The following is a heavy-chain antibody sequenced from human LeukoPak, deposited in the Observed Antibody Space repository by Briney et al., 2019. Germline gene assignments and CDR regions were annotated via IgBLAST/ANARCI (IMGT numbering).Heavy chain of an antibody. D-gene: IGHD2-15*01. Sequence: PGGSLRLSCVDSGFTFSSYSMKWVRQAPGKELEWVSSVSSSNSYIYYADSSKGRFTISRDNAKNSLYLHLNSLRAEDTAVYSFAGAGKGYCGGGGGYGGGYFDYWGQGILVTVSS. CDR3: AGAGKGYCGGGGGYGGGYFDY. J-gene: IGHJ4*02. CDR2: VSSSNSYI. CDR1: GFTFSSYS. V-gene: IGHV3-21*01.